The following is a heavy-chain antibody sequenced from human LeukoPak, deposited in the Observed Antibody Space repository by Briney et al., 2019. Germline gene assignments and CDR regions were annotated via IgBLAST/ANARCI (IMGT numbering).Heavy chain of an antibody. Sequence: ETLSLTCTVSGGSISSSSYYWGWIRQSPGKGLEWIGYIYYSGSINYNPSFKSRVTMSVDTSKNQFSLKLHSVTAADTAMYYCARSLGITSLDYWGQGMLVTVSS. D-gene: IGHD1-14*01. V-gene: IGHV4-61*05. CDR2: IYYSGSI. CDR3: ARSLGITSLDY. CDR1: GGSISSSSYY. J-gene: IGHJ4*02.